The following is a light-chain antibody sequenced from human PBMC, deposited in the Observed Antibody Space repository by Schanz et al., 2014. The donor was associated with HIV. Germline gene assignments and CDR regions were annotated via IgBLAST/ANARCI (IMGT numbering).Light chain of an antibody. CDR1: SGSIGTNL. Sequence: FMLTQPHSVSESPGKTITISCTRSSGSIGTNLVQWYQHRPGSAPTVVIYENNHRPSGVPDRFSGSIDISSNSASLTISGLKTEDEADYFCQSYDLANPGVFGGGTKLTVL. V-gene: IGLV6-57*03. CDR3: QSYDLANPGV. J-gene: IGLJ3*02. CDR2: ENN.